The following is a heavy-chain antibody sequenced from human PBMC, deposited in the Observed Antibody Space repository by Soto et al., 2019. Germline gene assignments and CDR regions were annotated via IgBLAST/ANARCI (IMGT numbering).Heavy chain of an antibody. V-gene: IGHV3-23*01. J-gene: IGHJ4*02. CDR3: AIVGDALTSVVVIRNFDY. CDR1: GFTFSNYG. D-gene: IGHD3-22*01. CDR2: ISGSGTNT. Sequence: EVQLLESGGGLAQPGGSLRLSCAASGFTFSNYGMTWVRQAPGKGLEWVSGISGSGTNTFYADAVKGRFAISRDNSKNTLDRQMNSLRADDTAVYYCAIVGDALTSVVVIRNFDYWGQGTLVTVSP.